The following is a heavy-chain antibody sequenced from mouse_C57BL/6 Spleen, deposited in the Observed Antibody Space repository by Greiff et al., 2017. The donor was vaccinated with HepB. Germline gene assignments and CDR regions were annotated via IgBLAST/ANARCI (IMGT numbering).Heavy chain of an antibody. V-gene: IGHV5-9*04. CDR2: ISGGGGNT. Sequence: EVQGVQSGGGLVKPGGSLKLSCAASGFTFSSYTMSWVRQTPEKRLEWVATISGGGGNTYYPHNVKGRFTMSRDNAKNTLYLQLSRLSTEDTAVYYCARHGEEYCDALDYWGQGTSVTVSS. CDR1: GFTFSSYT. D-gene: IGHD5-1*01. J-gene: IGHJ4*01. CDR3: ARHGEEYCDALDY.